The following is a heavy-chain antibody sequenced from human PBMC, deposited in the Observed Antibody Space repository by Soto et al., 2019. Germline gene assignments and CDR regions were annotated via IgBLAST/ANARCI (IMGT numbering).Heavy chain of an antibody. CDR2: IWYDGSNK. CDR3: AREQWLVGIYYFDY. J-gene: IGHJ4*02. V-gene: IGHV3-33*01. CDR1: GFTFSSYG. D-gene: IGHD6-19*01. Sequence: GGSLRLSCAASGFTFSSYGMHWVRQAPGKGLEWVAVIWYDGSNKYYADSVKGRFTISRDNSKNTLYLQMNSLRAEDTAVYYCAREQWLVGIYYFDYWGQGTLVTVSS.